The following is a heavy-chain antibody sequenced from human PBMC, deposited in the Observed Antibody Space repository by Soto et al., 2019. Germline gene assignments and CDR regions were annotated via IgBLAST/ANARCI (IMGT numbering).Heavy chain of an antibody. CDR2: IYWDDDK. D-gene: IGHD1-26*01. J-gene: IGHJ4*02. CDR1: GFSLSTSGVG. Sequence: QITLKESGPTLVKPTQTLTLTCTFSGFSLSTSGVGVGWIRQPPGKALEWLALIYWDDDKRHSPSLKSRLTTTNHPSKHQLVLTITTMAPVDTATYYCPHTLNRGSYYEDYWGQGPLVTVSS. V-gene: IGHV2-5*02. CDR3: PHTLNRGSYYEDY.